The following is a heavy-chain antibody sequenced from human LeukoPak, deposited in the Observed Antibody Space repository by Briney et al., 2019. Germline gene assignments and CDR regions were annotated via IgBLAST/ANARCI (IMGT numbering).Heavy chain of an antibody. CDR2: IYYTGST. J-gene: IGHJ3*02. Sequence: PSETLSLTCMVSGGSISSYYWSWIRQPPGKGLEWIGYIYYTGSTNYNPSLNSRVPISVDTSKNQLSLKLRSVTAADTAVYYCARQDSGTYLNPLDIWGQGTVVTVSS. CDR3: ARQDSGTYLNPLDI. D-gene: IGHD1-26*01. V-gene: IGHV4-59*08. CDR1: GGSISSYY.